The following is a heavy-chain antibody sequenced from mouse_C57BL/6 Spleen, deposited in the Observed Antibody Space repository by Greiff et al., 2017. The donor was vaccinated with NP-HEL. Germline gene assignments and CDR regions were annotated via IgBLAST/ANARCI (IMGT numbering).Heavy chain of an antibody. J-gene: IGHJ1*03. D-gene: IGHD1-1*01. CDR3: ARDYGSWYFDV. CDR2: SRNKANDYTT. Sequence: EVMLVESGGGLVQSGRSLRLSCATSGFTFSDFYMEWVRQAPGKGLEWIAASRNKANDYTTEYSASVKGRFIVSRDTSQSILYLQMNALRAEDTAIYYCARDYGSWYFDVWGTGTTVTVSS. CDR1: GFTFSDFY. V-gene: IGHV7-1*01.